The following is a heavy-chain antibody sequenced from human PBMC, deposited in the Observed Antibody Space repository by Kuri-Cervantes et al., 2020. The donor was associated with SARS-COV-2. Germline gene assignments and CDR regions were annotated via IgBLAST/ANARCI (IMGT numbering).Heavy chain of an antibody. V-gene: IGHV3-30*18. J-gene: IGHJ4*02. CDR2: ISYDGSNK. CDR3: AKGWYYDFWSGNGASDY. Sequence: GGSLRLSCAASGFTFSSYSMNWVRQAPGKGLEWVVVISYDGSNKYYADSVKGRFAISRDNSKNTLYLQMNSLRAEDTAVYYCAKGWYYDFWSGNGASDYWGQGTLVTVSS. D-gene: IGHD3-3*01. CDR1: GFTFSSYS.